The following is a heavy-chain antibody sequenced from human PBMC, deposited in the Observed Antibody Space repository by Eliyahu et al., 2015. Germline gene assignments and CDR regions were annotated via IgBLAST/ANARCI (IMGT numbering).Heavy chain of an antibody. CDR1: GXSFSGYX. CDR2: INHSGST. J-gene: IGHJ3*02. D-gene: IGHD2-2*01. V-gene: IGHV4-34*01. Sequence: QVQLQQWGAGLLKPSETLSLTCAVYGXSFSGYXWSWXRQPPGKGLEWIGEINHSGSTNYNPSLKSRVTISVDTSKNQFSLKLSSVTAADTAVYYCARGPGKYCSSTSCYRRAFDIWGQGTMVTVSS. CDR3: ARGPGKYCSSTSCYRRAFDI.